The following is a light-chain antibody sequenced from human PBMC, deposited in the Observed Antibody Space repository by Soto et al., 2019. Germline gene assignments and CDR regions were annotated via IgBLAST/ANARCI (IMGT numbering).Light chain of an antibody. J-gene: IGLJ2*01. V-gene: IGLV2-14*01. CDR3: SLYNSLEVL. CDR1: SSDVGTYDY. Sequence: QSALTQPASVSGSPGQSITISCRGTSSDVGTYDYVSWYQQHPGKAPKLVIFEVSYRPSGVSSRFSGSKSGNTASLTISGLQTEDEADYYCSLYNSLEVLFGTGTKLTVL. CDR2: EVS.